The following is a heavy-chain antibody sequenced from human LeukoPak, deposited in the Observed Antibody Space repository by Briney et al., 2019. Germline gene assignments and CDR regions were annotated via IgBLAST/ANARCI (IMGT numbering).Heavy chain of an antibody. J-gene: IGHJ4*02. D-gene: IGHD6-19*01. CDR1: GGSISSYY. CDR3: AKYGYSSGWYFDY. Sequence: PSETLSLTRTVSGGSISSYYWSWIRQPPGKGLEWIGYIYNSGSTNYNPSLKSRVTISVDTSKSQFSLKLNSVTAADTAVCYCAKYGYSSGWYFDYWGQGTLVTVSS. CDR2: IYNSGST. V-gene: IGHV4-59*01.